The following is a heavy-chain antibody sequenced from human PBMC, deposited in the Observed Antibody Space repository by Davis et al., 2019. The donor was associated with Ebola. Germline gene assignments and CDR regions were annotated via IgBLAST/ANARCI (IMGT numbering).Heavy chain of an antibody. D-gene: IGHD3-22*01. V-gene: IGHV4-39*01. Sequence: ESLKIYCTVSGGSISSSSYYWGWIRQPPGKGLEWIGSIYYSGSTYYNPSLKSRVTISVDTSKNQFSLKLSSVTAADTAVYYCARLLKSSGYYYLDYWGQGTLVTVSS. J-gene: IGHJ4*02. CDR2: IYYSGST. CDR1: GGSISSSSYY. CDR3: ARLLKSSGYYYLDY.